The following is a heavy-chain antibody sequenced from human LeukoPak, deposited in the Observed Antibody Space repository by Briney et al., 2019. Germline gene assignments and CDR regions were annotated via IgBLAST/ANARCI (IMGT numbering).Heavy chain of an antibody. J-gene: IGHJ4*02. CDR1: GFTFSSYE. CDR3: ARVGAGSYYKATDY. V-gene: IGHV3-48*03. Sequence: GGSLRLSCAASGFTFSSYEMNWVRQAPGKGLEWVSSISSSGSTIYYADSVKGRFTISRDNAKNSLYLQMNSLRAEDTAVYYCARVGAGSYYKATDYWGQGTLVTVSS. D-gene: IGHD3-10*01. CDR2: ISSSGSTI.